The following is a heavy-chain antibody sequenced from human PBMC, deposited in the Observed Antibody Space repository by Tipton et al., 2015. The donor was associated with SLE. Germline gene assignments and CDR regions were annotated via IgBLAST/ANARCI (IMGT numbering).Heavy chain of an antibody. Sequence: QLVQSGAEMKKPGESLKISCKGSGYSFTTYWIAWVRQMPGKGLEWMGIIYPDDSDTRYSPSFQGQVTISADKSIDTAYLQWDSLRTSDTAMYYCARSRYTYGYGFDYWGQGTLVTVAS. D-gene: IGHD5-18*01. CDR2: IYPDDSDT. CDR3: ARSRYTYGYGFDY. V-gene: IGHV5-51*01. J-gene: IGHJ4*01. CDR1: GYSFTTYW.